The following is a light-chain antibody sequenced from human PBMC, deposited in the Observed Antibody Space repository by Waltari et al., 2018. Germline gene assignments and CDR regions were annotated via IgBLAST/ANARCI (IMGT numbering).Light chain of an antibody. Sequence: DIVMTQSPDSLAVSLGERATINCKSSQSVLYNSNNKNYLAWDQQKPGQPPKLLIYWASTRESGVPDRFSGSGSGTDFTLTISRLQPEDVAVYYCQQYYSTPPTFGQGTKVEIK. J-gene: IGKJ1*01. CDR2: WAS. V-gene: IGKV4-1*01. CDR1: QSVLYNSNNKNY. CDR3: QQYYSTPPT.